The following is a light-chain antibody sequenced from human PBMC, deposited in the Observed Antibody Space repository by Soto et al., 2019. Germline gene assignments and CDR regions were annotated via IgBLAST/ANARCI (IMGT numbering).Light chain of an antibody. Sequence: EIVLTQSPATLSLSPGERATLSCRASQSVSSYLAWYQQKPGQAPRLLIYDASNRATGIPARFSGSGSGTDFTLTISSLEPEDFALYYCQQRSSWPPRLTFGGGTKVEIK. V-gene: IGKV3-11*01. CDR3: QQRSSWPPRLT. CDR1: QSVSSY. J-gene: IGKJ4*01. CDR2: DAS.